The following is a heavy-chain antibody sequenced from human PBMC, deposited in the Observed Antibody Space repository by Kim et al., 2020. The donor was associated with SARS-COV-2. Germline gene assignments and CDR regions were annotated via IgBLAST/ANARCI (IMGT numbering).Heavy chain of an antibody. CDR2: SRT. J-gene: IGHJ4*02. Sequence: SRTNYADSVQGRFPISRDNAKNTLYLQRHSLGADDTAVYYCASSTGSTIYWGQGTLVTVSS. CDR3: ASSTGSTIY. V-gene: IGHV3-74*01. D-gene: IGHD1-7*01.